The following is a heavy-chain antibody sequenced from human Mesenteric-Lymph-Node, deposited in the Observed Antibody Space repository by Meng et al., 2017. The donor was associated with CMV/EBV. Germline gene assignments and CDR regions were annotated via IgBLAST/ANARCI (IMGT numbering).Heavy chain of an antibody. CDR1: GITFSSYW. J-gene: IGHJ3*02. V-gene: IGHV3-30*02. D-gene: IGHD6-13*01. CDR3: ANGEGSRWDDAFDI. CDR2: IPHDGSNK. Sequence: GGSLRLSCAVSGITFSSYWMHWVRQAPGKGLEWVTFIPHDGSNKFYADSVRGRFTISRDNSKNTVYLQMDNLRVEDTAVYYCANGEGSRWDDAFDIWGPGTMVTVSS.